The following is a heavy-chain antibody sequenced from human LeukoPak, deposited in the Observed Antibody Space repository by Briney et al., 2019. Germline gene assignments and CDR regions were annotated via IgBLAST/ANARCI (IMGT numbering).Heavy chain of an antibody. V-gene: IGHV4-59*01. D-gene: IGHD2-2*01. CDR3: ARAAEYQLLTNYYYGMDV. CDR1: GGSISSYY. J-gene: IGHJ6*02. Sequence: SETLSLTCTVSGGSISSYYWSWIRQPPGKGLEWIGYIYYGGSTNYNPSLKSRVTISVDTSKNQFSLKLSSVTAADTAVYYCARAAEYQLLTNYYYGMDVWGQGTTVTVSS. CDR2: IYYGGST.